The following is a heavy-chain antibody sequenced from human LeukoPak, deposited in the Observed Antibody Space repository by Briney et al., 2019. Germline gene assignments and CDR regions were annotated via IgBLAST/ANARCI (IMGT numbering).Heavy chain of an antibody. D-gene: IGHD5-24*01. J-gene: IGHJ4*02. V-gene: IGHV3-33*06. CDR2: ISYDGTKK. CDR3: ANGKQKWPTD. CDR1: GFTFSSYG. Sequence: GGSLRLSCAPSGFTFSSYGMHGVRQATGKGLEWVAVISYDGTKKYYADSVKGRFIISRDNSKNTLYLQVNSLAAEDTAVYYCANGKQKWPTDWGQGGLVTVSS.